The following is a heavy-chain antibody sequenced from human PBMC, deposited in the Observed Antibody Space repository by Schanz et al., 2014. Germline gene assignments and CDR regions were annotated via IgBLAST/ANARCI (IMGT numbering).Heavy chain of an antibody. CDR3: ARDGVDAAAGGNY. J-gene: IGHJ4*02. V-gene: IGHV1-69*08. CDR2: IIPVLNIA. D-gene: IGHD6-13*01. Sequence: QVQLVQSGAEVKKPGSSMKVSCKLSGGTFSSYTISWMRQAPGQGLEWMGKIIPVLNIATYAQRFQGRVSITADTSTNTAYMELSSLTSEDTAVHYCARDGVDAAAGGNYWGQGTLVTVSS. CDR1: GGTFSSYT.